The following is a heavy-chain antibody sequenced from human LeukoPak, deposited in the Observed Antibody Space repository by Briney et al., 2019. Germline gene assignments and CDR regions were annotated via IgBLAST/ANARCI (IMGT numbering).Heavy chain of an antibody. Sequence: TGGSLRLSCVGSGFTFGTYSMSWVRQAPGKGLEWVAFIKYDESRKYYVASVKGRFTISRDYVKKSLYLQMDSLRVEYTGVYYCARPRGDYCTSITCYGVGEHRQYYFDVWGKGTTVTVSS. V-gene: IGHV3-7*01. CDR1: GFTFGTYS. D-gene: IGHD2-2*01. J-gene: IGHJ6*03. CDR3: ARPRGDYCTSITCYGVGEHRQYYFDV. CDR2: IKYDESRK.